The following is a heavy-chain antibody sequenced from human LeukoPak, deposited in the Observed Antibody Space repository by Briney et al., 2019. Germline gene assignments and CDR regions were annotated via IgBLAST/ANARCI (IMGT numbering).Heavy chain of an antibody. CDR3: ASGRRQHCTSVTCYDVYYYYGMDV. CDR2: INHRGNT. J-gene: IGHJ6*02. V-gene: IGHV4-34*01. Sequence: SETLSLTCAVSGGSFGGYYWSWIRQPPGKGLEWIGDINHRGNTNYNPSLESRLAISVDTSNRQFSLKLISVTAADTAVYYCASGRRQHCTSVTCYDVYYYYGMDVWGQGTTVTVSS. CDR1: GGSFGGYY. D-gene: IGHD2-2*01.